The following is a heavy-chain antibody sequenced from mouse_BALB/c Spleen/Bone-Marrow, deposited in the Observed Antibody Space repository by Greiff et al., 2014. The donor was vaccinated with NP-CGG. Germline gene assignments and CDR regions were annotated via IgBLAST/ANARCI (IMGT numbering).Heavy chain of an antibody. CDR2: IYPGSGTT. CDR1: GYTFNDYY. Sequence: VQLVESGPELVKPGASVKISCKASGYTFNDYYINWVKQKPGQGLEWIGWIYPGSGTTKYNENFKGKATLTVDTSSSTAYIQLSSLTSEDTAVYFCARDYGYVDAMNYWGQGTSVTVSS. D-gene: IGHD1-2*01. V-gene: IGHV1-84*02. J-gene: IGHJ4*01. CDR3: ARDYGYVDAMNY.